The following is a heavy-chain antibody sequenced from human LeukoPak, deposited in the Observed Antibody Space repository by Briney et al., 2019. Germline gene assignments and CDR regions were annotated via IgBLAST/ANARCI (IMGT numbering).Heavy chain of an antibody. V-gene: IGHV4-59*01. CDR2: IYYSGST. D-gene: IGHD6-13*01. Sequence: SETLSLTCTDCGGSIRGSFWRWSRQPPGGGLEGLGYIYYSGSTNYNPSLKSRVTISVDTSKNQFSLKLSYVPAADTAVVYCCAECCQRAACYYYYYMDVWGKGTTVTVSS. J-gene: IGHJ6*03. CDR3: CAECCQRAACYYYYYMDV. CDR1: GGSIRGSF.